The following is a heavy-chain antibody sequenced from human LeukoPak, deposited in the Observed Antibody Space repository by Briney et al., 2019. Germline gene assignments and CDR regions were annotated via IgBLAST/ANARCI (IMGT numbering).Heavy chain of an antibody. CDR3: ARGLDYDFWSGYYIDYFDY. CDR1: GYTFTGYY. V-gene: IGHV1-2*02. Sequence: ASVKVSCKASGYTFTGYYMHWVRQAPGQGLEWMGWINPNSGGTNYAQKFQGRVTMTRDTFISTAYMELSRLRSDDTAVYYCARGLDYDFWSGYYIDYFDYWGQGTLVTVSS. J-gene: IGHJ4*02. D-gene: IGHD3-3*01. CDR2: INPNSGGT.